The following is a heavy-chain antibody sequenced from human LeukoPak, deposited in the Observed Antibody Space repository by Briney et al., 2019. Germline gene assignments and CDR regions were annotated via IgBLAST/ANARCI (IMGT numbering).Heavy chain of an antibody. V-gene: IGHV3-48*01. J-gene: IGHJ3*02. CDR1: GFTFSTYS. CDR2: ISSSSSII. Sequence: PGGSLRLSCAASGFTFSTYSMNWVRQAPGKGLEWVSYISSSSSIIYCADSVKGRFTISRDNAKNSLYLQMNSLRAEDTAVYYCARIQLSGFEIWAKGQWSPSLQ. CDR3: ARIQLSGFEI.